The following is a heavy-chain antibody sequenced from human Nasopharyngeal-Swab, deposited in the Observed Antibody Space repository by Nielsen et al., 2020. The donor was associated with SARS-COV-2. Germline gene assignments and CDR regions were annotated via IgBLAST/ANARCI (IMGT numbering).Heavy chain of an antibody. CDR3: ARDPSLGTSCYECDYYGMDV. Sequence: GESLKISCAASGFTFSSYSMNWVRQAPGKGLEWVSSISSSSSYIYYADSVKGRFTISRDNANNSLYLQMNSLRAEDTAVYYCARDPSLGTSCYECDYYGMDVWGQGTTVTVSS. D-gene: IGHD2-2*01. CDR2: ISSSSSYI. V-gene: IGHV3-21*01. CDR1: GFTFSSYS. J-gene: IGHJ6*02.